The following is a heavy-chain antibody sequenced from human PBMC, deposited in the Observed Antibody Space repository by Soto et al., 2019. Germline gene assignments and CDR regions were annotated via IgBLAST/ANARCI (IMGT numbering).Heavy chain of an antibody. Sequence: SETLSLTCTVSGGSISSGDYYWSWIRQPPGKGLEWIGYIYYSGSTYYNPSLKSRVTISVDTSKNQFSLKLSSVTAADTAVYYCARKVLSKWELLRAFDSWGQGTMVTGSS. J-gene: IGHJ3*02. CDR1: GGSISSGDYY. V-gene: IGHV4-30-4*01. CDR2: IYYSGST. CDR3: ARKVLSKWELLRAFDS. D-gene: IGHD1-26*01.